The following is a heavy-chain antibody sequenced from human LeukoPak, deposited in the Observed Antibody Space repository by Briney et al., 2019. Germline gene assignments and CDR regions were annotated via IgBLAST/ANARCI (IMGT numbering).Heavy chain of an antibody. CDR1: GFTFSSYA. Sequence: GGSLRLSCAASGFTFSSYAMSWVRQAPGKGLEWVSAISGSGGSTYYADSVKGRFTISRDNPKNTLYLQMNSLRAEDTAVYYCAKTWDTMIVVASDYWGQGTLVTVSS. CDR2: ISGSGGST. V-gene: IGHV3-23*01. CDR3: AKTWDTMIVVASDY. D-gene: IGHD3-22*01. J-gene: IGHJ4*02.